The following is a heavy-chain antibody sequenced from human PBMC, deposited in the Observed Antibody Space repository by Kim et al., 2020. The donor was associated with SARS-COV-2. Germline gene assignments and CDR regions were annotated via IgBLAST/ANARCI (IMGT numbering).Heavy chain of an antibody. D-gene: IGHD1-7*01. CDR1: GFTFSSYW. CDR3: ARVPGITGTWGGAYYYYGMDV. CDR2: IKQDGSEK. J-gene: IGHJ6*02. Sequence: GGSLRLSCAASGFTFSSYWMSWVRQAPGKGLEWVANIKQDGSEKYYVDSVKGRFTISRDNAKNSLYLQMNSLRAEDTAVYYCARVPGITGTWGGAYYYYGMDVWGQGTTVTVSS. V-gene: IGHV3-7*04.